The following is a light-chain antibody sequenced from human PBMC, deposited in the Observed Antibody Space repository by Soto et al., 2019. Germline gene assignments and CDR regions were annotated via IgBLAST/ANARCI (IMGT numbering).Light chain of an antibody. Sequence: EIVMTQSPATLSVSPGERATLSCRASQSVNSNLAWYQQKRGQAPRLLIYGASSRAPGIPDRFSGSGSGTDFTLTISRLEPEDFAIYYCQQYAASPRTFGQGTQVEVK. V-gene: IGKV3-20*01. CDR3: QQYAASPRT. J-gene: IGKJ1*01. CDR1: QSVNSN. CDR2: GAS.